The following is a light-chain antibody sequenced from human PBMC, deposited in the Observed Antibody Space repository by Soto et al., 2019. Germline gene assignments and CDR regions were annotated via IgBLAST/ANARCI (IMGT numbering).Light chain of an antibody. CDR1: SSEICAYAY. J-gene: IGLJ1*01. V-gene: IGLV2-14*03. CDR3: PAFAPGTIDV. CDR2: EVS. Sequence: QSVLTQPASVSGPPGQMITISCSGTSSEICAYAYISRYQQHQGRAPKLIIYEVSHRFSSLSYRLSGSKSGNQASLTIPWLQAEIEGDYYYPAFAPGTIDVFGCGTKVTVL.